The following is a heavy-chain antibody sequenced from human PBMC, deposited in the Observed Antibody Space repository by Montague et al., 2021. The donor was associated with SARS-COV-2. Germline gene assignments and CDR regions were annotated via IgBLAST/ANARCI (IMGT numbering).Heavy chain of an antibody. J-gene: IGHJ6*02. CDR3: ARGRAVTTFYYYYYGMDV. CDR2: INHSGST. Sequence: SETRSLTCAVYGGSFSGYYWSWIRQPPGKGLEWIGEINHSGSTNYSPSLKSRVTISVDTSKNQFSLKLSSVTAADTAVYYCARGRAVTTFYYYYYGMDVWGQGTTVTVSS. V-gene: IGHV4-34*01. CDR1: GGSFSGYY. D-gene: IGHD4-17*01.